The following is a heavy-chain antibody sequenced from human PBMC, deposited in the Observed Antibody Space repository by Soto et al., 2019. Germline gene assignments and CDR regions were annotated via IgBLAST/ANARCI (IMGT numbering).Heavy chain of an antibody. J-gene: IGHJ3*02. D-gene: IGHD6-13*01. CDR2: FYYSGST. CDR3: ARRNTAAAGMVAFDI. CDR1: GGSISSYY. V-gene: IGHV4-59*08. Sequence: PSETLSLTCTVSGGSISSYYWSWIRQPPGKGLEWIGSFYYSGSTHYNPSLKSRVTMSVDTSKNQFSLRLSSVTAADTAVYYCARRNTAAAGMVAFDIWGQGTMVTVSS.